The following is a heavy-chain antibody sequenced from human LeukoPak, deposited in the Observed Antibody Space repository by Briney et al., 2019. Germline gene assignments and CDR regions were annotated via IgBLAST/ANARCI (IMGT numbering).Heavy chain of an antibody. CDR3: ARVAVAGTVYFDY. J-gene: IGHJ4*02. D-gene: IGHD6-19*01. V-gene: IGHV4-4*02. CDR1: GGSISSSNW. Sequence: SETLSLTCAVSGGSISSSNWWSWVRQPPGQGLEWIGEIYHSGSTNYNPSLKSRVTISVDKSKNQFSLKLSSVTAADTAVYYCARVAVAGTVYFDYWGQGTLVTVSS. CDR2: IYHSGST.